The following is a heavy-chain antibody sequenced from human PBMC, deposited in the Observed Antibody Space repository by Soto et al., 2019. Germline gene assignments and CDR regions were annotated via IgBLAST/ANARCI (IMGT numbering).Heavy chain of an antibody. CDR2: ISAYNGNT. CDR3: ARAKMKDRGVNYFYAMDV. V-gene: IGHV1-18*01. CDR1: GYTFSTFG. D-gene: IGHD2-8*01. J-gene: IGHJ6*02. Sequence: QVQLEQSGVEVKKPGASVKVSCETSGYTFSTFGISWVRQAPGQGLEWMGWISAYNGNTNYAPKLQGRLTMTRHTPTSTAYMELRRLRSDDTAVYYCARAKMKDRGVNYFYAMDVWGQGTTVTVSS.